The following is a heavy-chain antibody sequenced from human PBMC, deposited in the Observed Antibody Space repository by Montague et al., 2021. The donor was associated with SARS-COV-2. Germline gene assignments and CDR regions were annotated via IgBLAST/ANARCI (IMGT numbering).Heavy chain of an antibody. CDR1: FGSISTYY. J-gene: IGHJ5*01. V-gene: IGHV4-59*01. CDR3: ARQDAWAYCGDECYRGWFDS. Sequence: SETLSLTCTVSFGSISTYYWSWIRQPPGKGLEWIGFIFYNGSTKYNPSLKRRVSISLDTSKNQFSLKLSSVTAGDTAVYYCARQDAWAYCGDECYRGWFDSWGQGTLVTVSS. D-gene: IGHD2-21*01. CDR2: IFYNGST.